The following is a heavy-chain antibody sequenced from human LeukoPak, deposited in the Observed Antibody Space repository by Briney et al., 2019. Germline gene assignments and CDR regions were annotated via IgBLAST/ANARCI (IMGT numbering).Heavy chain of an antibody. V-gene: IGHV4-39*01. Sequence: SETLSLTCSVSGGPISRNHYYWAWIRQPPGKGLEWIATIYYSGITSYNPSLKRRVTMSVDTSKNQFSLKLSSVTAADTAVYYCAKREYYDNTGYYSDFWGQGTLVTVSS. CDR1: GGPISRNHYY. CDR2: IYYSGIT. J-gene: IGHJ4*02. CDR3: AKREYYDNTGYYSDF. D-gene: IGHD3-22*01.